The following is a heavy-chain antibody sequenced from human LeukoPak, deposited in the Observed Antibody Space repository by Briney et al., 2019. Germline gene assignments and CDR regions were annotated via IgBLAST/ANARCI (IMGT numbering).Heavy chain of an antibody. D-gene: IGHD6-13*01. CDR3: ARDKAGLDY. J-gene: IGHJ4*02. Sequence: SQTLSLPCAISGDSDSSNSVAWDWIRQSPSRGLEWLGRTYYRSKWYNEYAESVKSRIKIKPDTSRNQFSLQLNSVTPEDTAVYYCARDKAGLDYWGQGTLVTVSS. V-gene: IGHV6-1*01. CDR1: GDSDSSNSVA. CDR2: TYYRSKWYN.